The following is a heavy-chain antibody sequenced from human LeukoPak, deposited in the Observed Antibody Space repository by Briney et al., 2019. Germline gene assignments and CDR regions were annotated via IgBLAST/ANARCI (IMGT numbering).Heavy chain of an antibody. CDR3: ARGLISVAAAPLRGYYYGMDV. D-gene: IGHD6-13*01. CDR2: ISYDGSNK. J-gene: IGHJ6*02. Sequence: GRSLRLSCAASGFTFSSYAMHWVRQAPGKGLEWLAVISYDGSNKYYADSVKGRFTISRDNSKNTLYLQMNSLRAEDPAVYYCARGLISVAAAPLRGYYYGMDVWGQGTTVTVSS. V-gene: IGHV3-30*04. CDR1: GFTFSSYA.